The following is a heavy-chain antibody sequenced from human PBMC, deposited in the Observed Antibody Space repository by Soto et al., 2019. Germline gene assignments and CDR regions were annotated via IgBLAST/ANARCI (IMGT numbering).Heavy chain of an antibody. CDR2: ISDDGASI. CDR3: AGENSVKAWLPHFDH. D-gene: IGHD5-18*01. V-gene: IGHV3-48*03. CDR1: GFSFSSFA. Sequence: EVQLVESGGALVQPGGSLRLSCEASGFSFSSFAMNWVRQAPGRGLEWVSYISDDGASIYYADSLKGRFTISRDNAKNSLSLQMNNLRAEDTAGYYCAGENSVKAWLPHFDHWGLGTLVNVSS. J-gene: IGHJ4*02.